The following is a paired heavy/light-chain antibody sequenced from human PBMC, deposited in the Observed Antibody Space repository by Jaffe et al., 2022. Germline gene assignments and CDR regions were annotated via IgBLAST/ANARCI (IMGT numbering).Heavy chain of an antibody. CDR3: ASYGDPLRTDY. D-gene: IGHD1-1*01. CDR1: GYTFTGYY. Sequence: QVQLVQSGAEVRKPGASVKVSCQASGYTFTGYYMHWLRQAPGRGLEWVGRINPTTGEINYARKFQDRVTMTSDPSIWTAYMDLSRLTSDDTAVYYCASYGDPLRTDYWGQGTLVTVSS. CDR2: INPTTGEI. J-gene: IGHJ4*02. V-gene: IGHV1-2*06.
Light chain of an antibody. Sequence: DIQMTQSPSSLSASVGDRVTITCQANQDINIYLNWYQQKPGRAPNLLIFGASHLKTGVPSNFSGTGGGTEFTLTITNLQPEDVATYFCQQYYSLPLTFGGGTKVQI. V-gene: IGKV1-33*01. CDR3: QQYYSLPLT. J-gene: IGKJ4*01. CDR2: GAS. CDR1: QDINIY.